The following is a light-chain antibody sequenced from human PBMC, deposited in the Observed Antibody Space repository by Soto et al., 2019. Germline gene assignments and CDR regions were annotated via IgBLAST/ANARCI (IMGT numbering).Light chain of an antibody. CDR3: QVWHTSSDHRGV. V-gene: IGLV3-21*04. Sequence: SYVLTQPPSVSVAPGKTARIPCGRNNIGSKDVHWYQQKPGQAPVLVIYYDSDRPSGIPERFSGSNSGNTATLTISRVEAGDEADYYCQVWHTSSDHRGVFGGGTKLTVL. CDR1: NIGSKD. J-gene: IGLJ3*02. CDR2: YDS.